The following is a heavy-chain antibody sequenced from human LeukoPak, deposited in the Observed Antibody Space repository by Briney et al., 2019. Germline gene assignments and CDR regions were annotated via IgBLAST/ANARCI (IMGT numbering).Heavy chain of an antibody. J-gene: IGHJ6*03. CDR1: GGTFSSYA. CDR2: IIPIFGTA. Sequence: ASVTVSCKASGGTFSSYAISWVRQAPGQGLEWVGGIIPIFGTANYAQKFQGRVTITTDESTSTAYMELSSLRSEDTAVYYCAMTTVTIPYYCYMDVWGKGTTVTVSS. CDR3: AMTTVTIPYYCYMDV. V-gene: IGHV1-69*05. D-gene: IGHD4-17*01.